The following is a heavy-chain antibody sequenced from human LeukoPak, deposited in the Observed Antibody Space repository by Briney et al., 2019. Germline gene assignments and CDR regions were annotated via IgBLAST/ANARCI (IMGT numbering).Heavy chain of an antibody. CDR2: ISYDGSNK. CDR1: GFTFSSYA. CDR3: ARDRGIIGYDFWSGYYPLDY. V-gene: IGHV3-30-3*01. J-gene: IGHJ4*02. Sequence: PGGSLRLSCAASGFTFSSYAMQWVRQAPGKGLEWVAVISYDGSNKYYADSVKGRFTISRDNSKNTLYLQMNSLRAEDTAVYYCARDRGIIGYDFWSGYYPLDYWGQGTLVTVSS. D-gene: IGHD3-3*01.